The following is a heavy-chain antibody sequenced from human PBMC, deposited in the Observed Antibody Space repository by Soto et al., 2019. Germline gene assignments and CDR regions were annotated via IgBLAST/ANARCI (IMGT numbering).Heavy chain of an antibody. Sequence: EVQLVESGGGLVQPGGSLRLSCAASGFTFSSYSMNWVRQAPGKGLEWVLYISSSSSTIYYADSVKGRFTISRDNAKNSLYLQMNSLRDEDTAVYYCARSYGYYYYYGMDVWGQGTTVTVSS. V-gene: IGHV3-48*02. D-gene: IGHD3-16*01. CDR2: ISSSSSTI. J-gene: IGHJ6*02. CDR1: GFTFSSYS. CDR3: ARSYGYYYYYGMDV.